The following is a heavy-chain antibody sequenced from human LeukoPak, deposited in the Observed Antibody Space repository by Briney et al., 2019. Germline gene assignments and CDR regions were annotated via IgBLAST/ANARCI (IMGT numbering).Heavy chain of an antibody. D-gene: IGHD2-15*01. CDR2: INHSGST. V-gene: IGHV4-34*01. Sequence: SETLSLTCAVYGGSFSGYYWSWIRQPPGKGLEWIGEINHSGSTSYNPSLKSRVTISVDTSKNQFSLKLSSVTAADTAVYYCAREPLPYCSGGSCYESAIDYWGQGTLVTVSS. CDR1: GGSFSGYY. CDR3: AREPLPYCSGGSCYESAIDY. J-gene: IGHJ4*02.